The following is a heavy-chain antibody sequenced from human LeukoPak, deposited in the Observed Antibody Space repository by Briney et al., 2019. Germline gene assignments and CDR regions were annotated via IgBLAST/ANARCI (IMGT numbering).Heavy chain of an antibody. CDR2: ISGSGGTA. D-gene: IGHD1-26*01. J-gene: IGHJ3*02. CDR3: ARDSPYSGSPHSDAFDI. V-gene: IGHV3-23*01. Sequence: PGGSLRLSCAASGFTFSIYAMSWVRQAPGKGLEWVSAISGSGGTAYYADSVKGRFTISRDNAKNSLYLQMNSLRAEDTAVYYCARDSPYSGSPHSDAFDIWGQGTMVTVSS. CDR1: GFTFSIYA.